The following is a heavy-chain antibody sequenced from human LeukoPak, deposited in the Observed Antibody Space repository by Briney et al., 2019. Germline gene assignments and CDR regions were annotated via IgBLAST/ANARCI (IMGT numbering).Heavy chain of an antibody. CDR1: GGSISSYY. CDR3: ARDERGGYFQH. D-gene: IGHD1-26*01. Sequence: PSETLSLTCTVSGGSISSYYWSWIRQPPGKGLEWIGYIYYSGTTNYNPSLKSRVTTSVDTSKNQFSLKLTSVTAADTAVYYCARDERGGYFQHWGQGTLVTVSS. V-gene: IGHV4-59*01. CDR2: IYYSGTT. J-gene: IGHJ1*01.